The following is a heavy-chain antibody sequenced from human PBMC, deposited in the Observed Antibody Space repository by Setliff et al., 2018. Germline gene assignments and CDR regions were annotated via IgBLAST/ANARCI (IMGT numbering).Heavy chain of an antibody. V-gene: IGHV4-39*07. J-gene: IGHJ6*03. D-gene: IGHD3-10*01. Sequence: SETLSLTCTVSGGSIRSGYYYWGWIRQPPGKGLEWIGSIYYNGSTHFNPSLKSRVAISVDTSKNQLSLKLSSVTAADTAVYYCAKVPITKVYFYMDVWGKGTTVTVSS. CDR2: IYYNGST. CDR3: AKVPITKVYFYMDV. CDR1: GGSIRSGYYY.